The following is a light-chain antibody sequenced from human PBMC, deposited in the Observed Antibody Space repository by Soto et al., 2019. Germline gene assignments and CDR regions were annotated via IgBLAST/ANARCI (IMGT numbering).Light chain of an antibody. CDR2: GNT. Sequence: SVLTQPPSVSGAPGQRVTISCTGSSSNIGAGYDVHWYQQLPGTAAKLLIYGNTNRPSGVPDRFSGSKSGTSASLAITGLQAEDEADYYCQSYDSSLSGLVFGTGTKVTVL. V-gene: IGLV1-40*01. J-gene: IGLJ1*01. CDR1: SSNIGAGYD. CDR3: QSYDSSLSGLV.